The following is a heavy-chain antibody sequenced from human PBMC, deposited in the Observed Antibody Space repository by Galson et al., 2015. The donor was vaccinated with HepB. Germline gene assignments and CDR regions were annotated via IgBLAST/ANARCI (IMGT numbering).Heavy chain of an antibody. CDR2: IYPGDSDT. Sequence: QSGAEVKEPGESLKISCTGSGYSFTNYWIGWVRQMPGKGLEWMGLIYPGDSDTRYSLSFQGQVSISADKSISTAYLQWSSLKASDTAMYYCARFPARDGYNWVDYWGQGTQVTVSS. CDR3: ARFPARDGYNWVDY. V-gene: IGHV5-51*03. J-gene: IGHJ4*02. CDR1: GYSFTNYW. D-gene: IGHD5-24*01.